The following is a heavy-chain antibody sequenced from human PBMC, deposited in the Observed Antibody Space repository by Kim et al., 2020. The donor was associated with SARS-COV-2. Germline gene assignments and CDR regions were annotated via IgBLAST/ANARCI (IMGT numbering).Heavy chain of an antibody. V-gene: IGHV3-23*01. D-gene: IGHD3-22*01. Sequence: GGSLRLSCAASGFTFSSYAMSWVRQTPGKGLEWVSAISGSGGSSYYADSVKGRFTFSRDNSKNTLYLQMNSLRAEDTAVYYCAKIAEDSSGLYYFDSWGQGTLVTVSS. CDR1: GFTFSSYA. J-gene: IGHJ4*02. CDR3: AKIAEDSSGLYYFDS. CDR2: ISGSGGSS.